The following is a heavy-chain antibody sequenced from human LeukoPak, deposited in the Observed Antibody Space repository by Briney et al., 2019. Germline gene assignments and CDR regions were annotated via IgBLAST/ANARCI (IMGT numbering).Heavy chain of an antibody. CDR2: MSYSGHT. Sequence: SETLSLTCTISGDYIGRINYYWGWIRQPPGKGLEWIVSMSYSGHTYYNPSLKSRVTISVDTSKNQFSLKLSSVTAADTAVYYCARGRFRNPRIPERSMVRGVPFDYWGQGTLVAVSS. CDR3: ARGRFRNPRIPERSMVRGVPFDY. V-gene: IGHV4-39*07. CDR1: GDYIGRINYY. J-gene: IGHJ4*02. D-gene: IGHD3-10*01.